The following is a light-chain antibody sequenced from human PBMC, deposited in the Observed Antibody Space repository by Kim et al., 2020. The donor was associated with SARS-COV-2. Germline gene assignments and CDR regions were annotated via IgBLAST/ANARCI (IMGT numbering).Light chain of an antibody. Sequence: SYELTQPPSVSVSPGQTASITCSGDKLGDKYVCWYQQKPGQSPVLVIYQDSKRPSGIPERFSGSNSGNTATLTISGTQTMDEADYYCQAWDSSTGVVFGGGPQLTFL. CDR1: KLGDKY. CDR3: QAWDSSTGVV. J-gene: IGLJ2*01. CDR2: QDS. V-gene: IGLV3-1*01.